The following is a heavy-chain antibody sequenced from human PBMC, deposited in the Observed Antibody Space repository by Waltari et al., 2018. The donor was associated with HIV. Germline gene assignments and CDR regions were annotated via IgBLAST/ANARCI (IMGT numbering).Heavy chain of an antibody. CDR3: HRPWDSDHWGSDL. J-gene: IGHJ4*01. CDR2: LNPRRCDT. V-gene: IGHV1-2*02. D-gene: IGHD3-16*01. CDR1: GYTFIGYF. Sequence: QDQLIQSGTEVKEPGASLRVSCRASGYTFIGYFIHWVRQAPGQGLEWMGDLNPRRCDTEYAQKFRGRVTLTGDTSVNTAYLDLKGLRFDDTATYFCHRPWDSDHWGSDLWGQGTLVIVS.